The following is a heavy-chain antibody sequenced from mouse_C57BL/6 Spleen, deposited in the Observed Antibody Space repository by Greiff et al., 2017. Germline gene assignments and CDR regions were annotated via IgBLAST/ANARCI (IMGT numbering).Heavy chain of an antibody. CDR3: ARSAYGNYPYWYFDV. J-gene: IGHJ1*03. V-gene: IGHV3-8*01. CDR1: GYSITSDY. D-gene: IGHD2-1*01. Sequence: VQLKESGPGLAKPSQPLSLTCSVTGYSITSDYWNWIRKFPGNKLEYMGYISYSGSTYYNPSLKSRISITRDTSKNQYYLQLNSVTTEDTATYYCARSAYGNYPYWYFDVWGTGTTVTVSS. CDR2: ISYSGST.